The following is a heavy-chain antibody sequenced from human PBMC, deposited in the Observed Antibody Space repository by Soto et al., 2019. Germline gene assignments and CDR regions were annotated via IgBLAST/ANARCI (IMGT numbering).Heavy chain of an antibody. CDR1: GGTFSSYA. J-gene: IGHJ5*02. V-gene: IGHV1-69*01. CDR3: ATTMVGGVIIRSTAFDP. CDR2: IIPIFGTA. D-gene: IGHD3-10*01. Sequence: QVPLVQSGAEVKKPGSSVKVSCKASGGTFSSYAISWVRQAPGQGLEWMGGIIPIFGTANYAQKFQGRVTITADESTSTAYMELSSLSSEDTAVYYCATTMVGGVIIRSTAFDPWGQGTLVTVSS.